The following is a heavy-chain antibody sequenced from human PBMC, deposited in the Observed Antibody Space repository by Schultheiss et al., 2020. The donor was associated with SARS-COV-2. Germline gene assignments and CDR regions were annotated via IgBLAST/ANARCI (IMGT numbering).Heavy chain of an antibody. V-gene: IGHV3-7*03. J-gene: IGHJ6*02. Sequence: GGSLRLSCAASGLTFSSSWMHWVCQGPEKGLEWVADIKQDGSEKYYVDSVKGRFTISRDNSKNTLYLQMNSLRAEDTAVYYCALVRGDSSGYYFDYYGMDVWGQGTTVTVSS. CDR2: IKQDGSEK. CDR3: ALVRGDSSGYYFDYYGMDV. D-gene: IGHD3-22*01. CDR1: GLTFSSSW.